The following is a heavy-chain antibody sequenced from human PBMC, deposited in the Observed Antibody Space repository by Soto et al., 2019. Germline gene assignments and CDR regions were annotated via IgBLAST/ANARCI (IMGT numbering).Heavy chain of an antibody. V-gene: IGHV3-33*05. Sequence: QVHLVESGGDVVQPGTSLRLSCVGSGFTFRSYVIHWVRQAPGKGLEWVALTSYDGSNNFYGDSVKGRFTISRHNSRNTVELQMDSLRFEDTALYYCARWGTTGGLDVWGQGTLVSVSS. J-gene: IGHJ4*02. CDR3: ARWGTTGGLDV. CDR1: GFTFRSYV. CDR2: TSYDGSNN. D-gene: IGHD3-16*01.